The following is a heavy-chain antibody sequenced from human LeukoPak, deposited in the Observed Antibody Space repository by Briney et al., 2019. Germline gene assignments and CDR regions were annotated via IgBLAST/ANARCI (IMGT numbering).Heavy chain of an antibody. J-gene: IGHJ4*02. Sequence: ASVNVSCTASGYTFTSYGISWVRQAPGQGLEWMGWISAYNGNTNYAQKLQGRVTMTTDTSTSTAYMELRSLRSDDTAAYYCARGRDYYDSSGYYYFDYWGLGTLVTVFS. V-gene: IGHV1-18*01. CDR2: ISAYNGNT. D-gene: IGHD3-22*01. CDR1: GYTFTSYG. CDR3: ARGRDYYDSSGYYYFDY.